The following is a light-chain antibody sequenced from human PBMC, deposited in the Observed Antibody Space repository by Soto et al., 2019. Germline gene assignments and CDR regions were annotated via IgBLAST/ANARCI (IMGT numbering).Light chain of an antibody. CDR2: GAS. Sequence: EIVLTQSPATLSVSPGERVILSCSASQSVDISLAWYQQKPGQAPRLLIYGASSRATGIPDRFSGSGSGTDFTLTISRLEPEDFAVYYCQQYGSSRTWTFGQGTKVDIK. CDR3: QQYGSSRTWT. V-gene: IGKV3-20*01. J-gene: IGKJ1*01. CDR1: QSVDIS.